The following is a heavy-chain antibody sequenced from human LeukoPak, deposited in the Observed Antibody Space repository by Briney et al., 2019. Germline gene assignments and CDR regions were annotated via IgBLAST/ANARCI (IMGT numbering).Heavy chain of an antibody. D-gene: IGHD3-22*01. Sequence: GGSLRLSCAASGFTLICCGMHWVRQAPGKGLEWVAFIRYDGSTKYYTDSVKGRFTISRDNSRDTLYLQMNSLRAEDTAVYYCAKDGDDSIDYWGQGTLVTVSS. CDR1: GFTLICCG. V-gene: IGHV3-30*02. CDR2: IRYDGSTK. CDR3: AKDGDDSIDY. J-gene: IGHJ4*02.